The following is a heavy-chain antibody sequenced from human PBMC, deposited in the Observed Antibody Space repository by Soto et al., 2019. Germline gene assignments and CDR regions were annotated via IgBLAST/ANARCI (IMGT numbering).Heavy chain of an antibody. V-gene: IGHV1-2*02. D-gene: IGHD3-10*01. Sequence: SVKVSCKASAYTFTCYYMHWVRQAPGQGLEWMGWINPNSGGTNYAQKFQGRVTMTRDTSISTAYMELSRLRSDDTAVYYCARDGTGGSGSYYGYYYGMDVWGQGTTVTVSS. CDR3: ARDGTGGSGSYYGYYYGMDV. CDR2: INPNSGGT. J-gene: IGHJ6*02. CDR1: AYTFTCYY.